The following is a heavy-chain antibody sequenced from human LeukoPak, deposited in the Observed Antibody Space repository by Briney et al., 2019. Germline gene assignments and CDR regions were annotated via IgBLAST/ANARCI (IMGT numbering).Heavy chain of an antibody. V-gene: IGHV1-69*04. CDR1: GGTFSSYA. CDR3: AREAYGDYDY. CDR2: IIPILGIA. D-gene: IGHD4-17*01. Sequence: ASVKVSCKASGGTFSSYAISWVRQAPGQGLEWMGRIIPILGIANYAQKFQGRITITADKSTSTAYMELSSLRSEDTAVYYCAREAYGDYDYWGQGTLVTVSS. J-gene: IGHJ4*02.